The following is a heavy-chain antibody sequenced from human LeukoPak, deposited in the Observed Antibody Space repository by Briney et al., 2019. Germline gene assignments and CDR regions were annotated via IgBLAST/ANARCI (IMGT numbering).Heavy chain of an antibody. V-gene: IGHV3-30*02. J-gene: IGHJ1*01. D-gene: IGHD3-22*01. CDR3: AKDGDYYDSRGGYFQH. Sequence: GGSLRLSCAASGFTFSSYGMHWVRQTPGKGLEWVAFIRYDGSNKYYADSVKGRFTISRDNSKNTLYLQMNSLRAEDTAVYYCAKDGDYYDSRGGYFQHWGQGTLVTVSS. CDR1: GFTFSSYG. CDR2: IRYDGSNK.